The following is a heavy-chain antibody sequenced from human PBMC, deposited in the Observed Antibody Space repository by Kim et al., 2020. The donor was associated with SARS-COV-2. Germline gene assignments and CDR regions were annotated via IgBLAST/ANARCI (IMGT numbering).Heavy chain of an antibody. Sequence: GGSLRRSCAASGSTFSSSVMTWVRQAPGKGLQWVSSIGSSSGTTYYADSVKGRFTISRDNSKNTLYLQMNSLRAEDTAVYYCARGGYCSGTTCNEVYWGQGTLVTVSS. CDR1: GSTFSSSV. CDR2: IGSSSGTT. D-gene: IGHD2-2*01. V-gene: IGHV3-23*01. J-gene: IGHJ4*02. CDR3: ARGGYCSGTTCNEVY.